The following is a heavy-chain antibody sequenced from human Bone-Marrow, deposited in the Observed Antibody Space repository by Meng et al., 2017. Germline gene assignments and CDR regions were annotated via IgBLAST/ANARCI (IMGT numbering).Heavy chain of an antibody. J-gene: IGHJ3*02. CDR2: IYPGDSDT. V-gene: IGHV5-51*01. D-gene: IGHD5-18*01. Sequence: KVSCKGSGYSFTSYWIGWVRQMPGKGLEWMGIIYPGDSDTRYSPSFQGQVTISADKSISTAYLQWSSLKASDTAMYYCARVDTAMVTLSLMSAFDIWGQGTMVIVSS. CDR1: GYSFTSYW. CDR3: ARVDTAMVTLSLMSAFDI.